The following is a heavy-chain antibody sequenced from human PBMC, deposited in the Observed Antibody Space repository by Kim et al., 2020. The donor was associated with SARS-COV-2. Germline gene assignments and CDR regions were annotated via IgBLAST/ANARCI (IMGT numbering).Heavy chain of an antibody. D-gene: IGHD3-16*01. CDR3: VKYRRGTPSRYF. Sequence: GGSLRLSCAASGLSVRSYSMRWVRHAPGKGLECVSTIYDSGSSRYDAAVVKRLTIFSSDYCKNMLHHQMSSLRLEATAVYYCVKYRRGTPSRYF. V-gene: IGHV3-64D*06. CDR2: IYDSGSSR. CDR1: GLSVRSYS. J-gene: IGHJ4*03.